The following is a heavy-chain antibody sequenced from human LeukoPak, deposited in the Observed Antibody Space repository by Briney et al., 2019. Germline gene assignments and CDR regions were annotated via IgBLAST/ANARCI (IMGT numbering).Heavy chain of an antibody. CDR2: FDPEDGET. J-gene: IGHJ4*02. CDR3: ATDHSSGPDFDY. Sequence: ASVKVPCKVSGYTLTELSMHWVRQAPGKGLEWMGGFDPEDGETIYAQKFQGRVTMTEDTSTDTAYMELSSLRSEDTAVYYCATDHSSGPDFDYWGQGTLVTVSS. CDR1: GYTLTELS. V-gene: IGHV1-24*01. D-gene: IGHD6-19*01.